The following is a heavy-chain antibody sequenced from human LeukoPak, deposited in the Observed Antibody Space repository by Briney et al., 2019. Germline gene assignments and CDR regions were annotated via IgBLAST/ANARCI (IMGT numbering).Heavy chain of an antibody. CDR2: IYYSGST. CDR1: GDSTSSSSYY. D-gene: IGHD2-15*01. Sequence: SESLSLTRTVSGDSTSSSSYYWGWIRHPPGKGLEWIGSIYYSGSTYYNPSLKSRFTISVDTSKNQLSLKLSSVTAADTAVYYCARPGGGPQVGHYFDYWGQGTLVTVSS. J-gene: IGHJ4*02. V-gene: IGHV4-39*01. CDR3: ARPGGGPQVGHYFDY.